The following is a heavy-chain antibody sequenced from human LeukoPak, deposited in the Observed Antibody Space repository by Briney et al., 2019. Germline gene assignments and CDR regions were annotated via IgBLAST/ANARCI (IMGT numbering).Heavy chain of an antibody. V-gene: IGHV3-21*01. D-gene: IGHD3-10*01. CDR2: ISSSSSYI. CDR3: ARLMVRGVDYYFDY. Sequence: GGSLRLSCAASGFTFSSYSMNWVRQAPGKGLEWVSSISSSSSYIHYADSVKGRFTISRDNAKNSLYLQMNSLRAEDTAVYYCARLMVRGVDYYFDYWGQGTLVTVSS. CDR1: GFTFSSYS. J-gene: IGHJ4*02.